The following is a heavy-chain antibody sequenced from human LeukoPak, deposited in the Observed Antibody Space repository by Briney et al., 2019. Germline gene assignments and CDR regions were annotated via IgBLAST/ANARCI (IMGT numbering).Heavy chain of an antibody. CDR1: GGSFSGYY. CDR3: ARNVRGGATYLDY. J-gene: IGHJ4*02. CDR2: INHSGST. D-gene: IGHD1-26*01. Sequence: SETLSLTCAVYGGSFSGYYWSWIRQPPGKGLEWIGEINHSGSTNYNPPLKSRAAMSVDTSKNQFSLKLSSVTAADTAVYYCARNVRGGATYLDYWGQGILVTVSS. V-gene: IGHV4-34*01.